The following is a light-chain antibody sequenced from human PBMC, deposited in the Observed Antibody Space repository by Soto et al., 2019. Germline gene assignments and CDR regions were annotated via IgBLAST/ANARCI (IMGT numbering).Light chain of an antibody. CDR2: GAS. CDR1: QSVSSSY. CDR3: QQYGSSPPWT. Sequence: EIVLTQSPGTLSLSPGERATLSCRASQSVSSSYLAWYQQKPGQAPRLLIYGASSRATGIPDRFSGSGSVTDFTLTISRLEPEDFEVYYCQQYGSSPPWTFGQGTKVEIK. V-gene: IGKV3-20*01. J-gene: IGKJ1*01.